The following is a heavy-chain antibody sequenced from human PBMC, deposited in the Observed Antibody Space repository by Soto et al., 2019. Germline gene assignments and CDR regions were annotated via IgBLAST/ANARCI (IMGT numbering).Heavy chain of an antibody. CDR2: IYYSGST. CDR1: GGSISSGGYY. D-gene: IGHD4-4*01. J-gene: IGHJ4*02. V-gene: IGHV4-31*03. CDR3: VRDLDGYSHFDY. Sequence: QVQLQESGPGLVKPSQTLSLTCTVSGGSISSGGYYWSWIRQHPEKGLEWIGYIYYSGSTYYNPSLKSRVTISVDTSKNQFSLELSSVTAADTAMYYCVRDLDGYSHFDYWGQGTLVTVSS.